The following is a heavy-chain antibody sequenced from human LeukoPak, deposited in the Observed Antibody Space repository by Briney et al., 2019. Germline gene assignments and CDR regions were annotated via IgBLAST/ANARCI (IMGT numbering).Heavy chain of an antibody. D-gene: IGHD5-24*01. CDR2: IYYTGST. J-gene: IGHJ4*02. Sequence: SETLSLTCTESGGSISNYWWSWIRQPPGKGLEWIGYIYYTGSTVYNPSLKSRVTISVDTSKNQFSLRLSSVTAADTAFYYCARTITHGSADYWGQGTLVTVSS. CDR1: GGSISNYW. CDR3: ARTITHGSADY. V-gene: IGHV4-59*01.